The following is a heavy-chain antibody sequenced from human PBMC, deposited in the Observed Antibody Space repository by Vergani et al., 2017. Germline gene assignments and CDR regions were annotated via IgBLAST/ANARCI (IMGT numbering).Heavy chain of an antibody. J-gene: IGHJ4*02. CDR3: ARHTTYTDS. CDR2: IYPADSDT. D-gene: IGHD1-1*01. Sequence: EVQLVQSGAEVKKPGESLKISCQISGYSFTNYWIGWVRQMPGKALEWMGIIYPADSDTRYSPSFQGQVTISADKSISTAFLQWDSLKASDTALYYCARHTTYTDSWGQGTLVTVSS. V-gene: IGHV5-51*01. CDR1: GYSFTNYW.